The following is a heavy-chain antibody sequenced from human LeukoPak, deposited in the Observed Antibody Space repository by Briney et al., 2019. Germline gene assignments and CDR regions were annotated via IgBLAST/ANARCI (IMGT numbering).Heavy chain of an antibody. CDR1: GFTLSSSA. CDR3: AKQLGYCSDGSCYFPY. CDR2: ISNNGGYT. D-gene: IGHD2-15*01. J-gene: IGHJ4*02. Sequence: GGSLRLSCAASGFTLSSSAMSWVRQAPGKGLEWVPAISNNGGYTYYADSVQGRFTISRDNSKSTLCLQMNSLRAEDTAVYYCAKQLGYCSDGSCYFPYWGQGTLVTVSS. V-gene: IGHV3-23*01.